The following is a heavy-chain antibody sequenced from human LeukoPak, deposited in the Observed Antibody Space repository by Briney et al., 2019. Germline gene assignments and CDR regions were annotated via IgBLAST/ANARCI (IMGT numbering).Heavy chain of an antibody. CDR2: INPNSGGT. CDR3: ARGSVWGVWSGYYKGPRSAFDI. Sequence: ASVKVSCKASGYTFTGYYMQWVRQAPGQGLEWMGRINPNSGGTNYAQKFQGRVTMTRDTSISTAYMELSRLRSDDTAVYYCARGSVWGVWSGYYKGPRSAFDIWGQGTMVSVSS. V-gene: IGHV1-2*06. CDR1: GYTFTGYY. J-gene: IGHJ3*02. D-gene: IGHD3-3*01.